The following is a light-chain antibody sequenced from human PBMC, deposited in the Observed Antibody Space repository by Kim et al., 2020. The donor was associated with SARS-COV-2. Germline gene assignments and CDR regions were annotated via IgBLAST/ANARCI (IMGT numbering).Light chain of an antibody. J-gene: IGKJ4*01. V-gene: IGKV3-20*01. CDR3: QQYGSSPLT. Sequence: SPGERATLSGRASQSVSRSYLAWYQQKPGQAPRLLIYGASSRATGIPDRFSGSGSGTDFTLTISRLEPEDFAVYYCQQYGSSPLTFGGGTKVDIK. CDR2: GAS. CDR1: QSVSRSY.